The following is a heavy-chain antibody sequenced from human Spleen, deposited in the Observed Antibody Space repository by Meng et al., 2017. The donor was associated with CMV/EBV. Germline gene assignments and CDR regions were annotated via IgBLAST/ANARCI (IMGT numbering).Heavy chain of an antibody. Sequence: GESLKISCAASGFTFSSYSMNWVRQAPGKGLEWVSSISSSSSYIYYADSVKGRFTISRDNSKNTLYLQMNSLTPDDTAVYFCATASNYRFDYWGQGTLVTVSS. V-gene: IGHV3-21*01. D-gene: IGHD4-11*01. CDR1: GFTFSSYS. CDR3: ATASNYRFDY. J-gene: IGHJ4*02. CDR2: ISSSSSYI.